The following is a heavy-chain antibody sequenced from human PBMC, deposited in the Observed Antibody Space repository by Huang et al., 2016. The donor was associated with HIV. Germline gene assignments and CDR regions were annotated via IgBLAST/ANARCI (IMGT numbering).Heavy chain of an antibody. D-gene: IGHD3-16*01. CDR1: GFTFSIYA. Sequence: EVHLVESGGGLVQPGGSLRLSCAASGFTFSIYAMNWIRQAPGKGLEWVSNIDNMGYTVYYADCVKGRFTISRDNAKNSLYLQMSSLNVDDTAVYYCEGGGYWGQGTPITVSS. V-gene: IGHV3-48*01. J-gene: IGHJ4*02. CDR2: IDNMGYTV. CDR3: EGGGY.